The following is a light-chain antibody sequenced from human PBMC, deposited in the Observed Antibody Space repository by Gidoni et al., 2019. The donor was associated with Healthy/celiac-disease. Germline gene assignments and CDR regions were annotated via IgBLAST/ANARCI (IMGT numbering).Light chain of an antibody. Sequence: EIVLTQSPGTLSLSPGERATLSCRASQSVSSSDLAWYQQKPGQTPRLLIYGASSRATGIPDRFSGSGSGTDFTLTISRLEPEDFAVYYCQHYGSSPRYTFXQXTKLEIK. CDR1: QSVSSSD. J-gene: IGKJ2*01. V-gene: IGKV3-20*01. CDR3: QHYGSSPRYT. CDR2: GAS.